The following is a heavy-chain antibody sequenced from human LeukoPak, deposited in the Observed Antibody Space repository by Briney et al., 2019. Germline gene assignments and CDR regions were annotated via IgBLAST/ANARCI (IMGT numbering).Heavy chain of an antibody. J-gene: IGHJ6*03. CDR2: IYESGST. CDR1: GGPISTNNYY. CDR3: ARGHIVATIFDSSGWYQRKDYYYYYMDV. D-gene: IGHD6-19*01. Sequence: PSETLSLTCIVSGGPISTNNYYWGWIRQPPGKGLEWIGSIYESGSTYYNPSLKSRVTISVDTSKNQFSLKLSSVTAADTAVYYCARGHIVATIFDSSGWYQRKDYYYYYMDVWGKGTTVTVSS. V-gene: IGHV4-39*01.